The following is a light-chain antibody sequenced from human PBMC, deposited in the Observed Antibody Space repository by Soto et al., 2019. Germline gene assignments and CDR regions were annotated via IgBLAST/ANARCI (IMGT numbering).Light chain of an antibody. CDR2: EVS. CDR1: SSDIGGYNY. CDR3: SSYTGSSTLYV. J-gene: IGLJ1*01. V-gene: IGLV2-14*01. Sequence: QSALTQPASVSGSPGQSITISCTGTSSDIGGYNYVSWYQQHPGKVPKLMILEVSNRPSGVSYRFSGSKSGNTASLTISGLQAEDEADYCCSSYTGSSTLYVFGTGTKLTVL.